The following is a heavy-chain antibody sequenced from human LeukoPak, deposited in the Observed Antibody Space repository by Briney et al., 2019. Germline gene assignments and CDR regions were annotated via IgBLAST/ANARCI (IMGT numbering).Heavy chain of an antibody. CDR2: ISYDGSNK. V-gene: IGHV3-30*04. CDR1: GFTFSSYA. Sequence: GGSLRLSCAASGFTFSSYAMHWVRQAPGKGLEWVAVISYDGSNKYYADSVKGRFTISRDNSKNTVSLHINSLRADDTAVYYCARTTIAAAAADAFDLWGQGTMVTVSS. D-gene: IGHD6-13*01. CDR3: ARTTIAAAAADAFDL. J-gene: IGHJ3*01.